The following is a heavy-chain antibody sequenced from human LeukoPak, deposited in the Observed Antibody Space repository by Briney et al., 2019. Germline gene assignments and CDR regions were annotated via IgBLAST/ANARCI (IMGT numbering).Heavy chain of an antibody. V-gene: IGHV3-21*01. CDR1: GFTFSSYS. J-gene: IGHJ5*02. D-gene: IGHD3-10*01. CDR3: ARRSPSTRGVSP. CDR2: ISSSSSYI. Sequence: PGGSLRLSCAASGFTFSSYSMNWVRQAPGKGLEWVSSISSSSSYIYYADSVKGRFTISRDNAKNSLYLQMNSLRAEDTAVYYCARRSPSTRGVSPWGQGTLVTVSS.